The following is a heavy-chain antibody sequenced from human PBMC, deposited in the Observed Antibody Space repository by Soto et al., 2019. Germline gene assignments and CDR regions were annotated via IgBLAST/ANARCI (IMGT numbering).Heavy chain of an antibody. Sequence: SDTLSPTSYVPGGSIDGFSWCWIRQPPGKGLEWIGYIYYSGSTNYNPSLKSRVTISVDTSKNQFSLKLNSVTAADTAVYYCARDRGSVAGFDYWGQGTLVTVSS. V-gene: IGHV4-59*01. CDR2: IYYSGST. CDR1: GGSIDGFS. D-gene: IGHD6-19*01. CDR3: ARDRGSVAGFDY. J-gene: IGHJ4*02.